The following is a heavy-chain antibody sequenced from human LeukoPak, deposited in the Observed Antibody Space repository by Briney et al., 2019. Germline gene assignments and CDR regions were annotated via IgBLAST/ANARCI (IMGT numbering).Heavy chain of an antibody. V-gene: IGHV3-53*01. CDR3: AETPGDSGYYYFDY. D-gene: IGHD3-22*01. CDR1: GFTVSSNY. CDR2: IYSGGST. J-gene: IGHJ4*02. Sequence: GGSLRLSCAASGFTVSSNYMSWVRQAPGKGLEWVSVIYSGGSTYYADSVKGRFTISRDNSKNTLYLQMNSLRAEDTAVYYCAETPGDSGYYYFDYWGQGTLVTVSS.